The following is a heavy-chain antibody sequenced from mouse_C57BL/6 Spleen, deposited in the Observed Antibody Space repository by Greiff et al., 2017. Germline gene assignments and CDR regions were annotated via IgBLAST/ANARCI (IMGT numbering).Heavy chain of an antibody. V-gene: IGHV1-54*01. Sequence: QVQLKESGAELVRPGTSVKVSCKASGYAFTNYLIEWVKQRPGQGLEWIGVINPGSGGTNYNEKFKGKATLTADKSSSTAYMQLSSLTSEDSAVYFCATLGHYFDYWGQGTTLTVSS. J-gene: IGHJ2*01. CDR3: ATLGHYFDY. CDR1: GYAFTNYL. CDR2: INPGSGGT.